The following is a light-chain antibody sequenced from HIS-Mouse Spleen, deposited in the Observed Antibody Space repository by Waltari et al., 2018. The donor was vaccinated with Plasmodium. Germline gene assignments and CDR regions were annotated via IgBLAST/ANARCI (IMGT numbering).Light chain of an antibody. V-gene: IGLV3-25*03. CDR3: QSADSSGTPNWV. CDR2: KDS. J-gene: IGLJ3*02. Sequence: SYELTQPPSVSVSPGQTARITCSGDALPKHYAYWYQKKTGQAPVLVIYKDSERPSGLPERFPGSSSGTTVTLTISGVQAEDEADYYCQSADSSGTPNWVFGGGTKLTVL. CDR1: ALPKHY.